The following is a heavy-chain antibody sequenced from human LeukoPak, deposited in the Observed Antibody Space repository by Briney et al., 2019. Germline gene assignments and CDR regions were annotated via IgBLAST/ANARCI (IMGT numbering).Heavy chain of an antibody. Sequence: PGGSLRLSCAASGFTVSSNYMSWVRQAPGKGLELVSVIYSGGSTYYADSVKGRFTISRDNSKNTLYLQMNSLRAEDTAVYYCARDLGSYGSVDAFDIWGQGTMVTVSS. J-gene: IGHJ3*02. D-gene: IGHD5-18*01. CDR1: GFTVSSNY. V-gene: IGHV3-53*01. CDR2: IYSGGST. CDR3: ARDLGSYGSVDAFDI.